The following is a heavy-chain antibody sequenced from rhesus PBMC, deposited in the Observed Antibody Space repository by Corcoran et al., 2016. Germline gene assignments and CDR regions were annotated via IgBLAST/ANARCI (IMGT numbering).Heavy chain of an antibody. V-gene: IGHV4-143*01. J-gene: IGHJ4*01. CDR1: GGSLSDSYY. Sequence: QVQLQGSGPGLVKPSETLSLTCTVSGGSLSDSYYCSWIRQPPGKGLECMGRIYGGDGNTNYNSSLKSRVTISKDTSKNQFSLKLTSVTAADTAVYYCASRPYGSNCVFDYWGQGVLVTVSS. CDR2: IYGGDGNT. D-gene: IGHD4-29*01. CDR3: ASRPYGSNCVFDY.